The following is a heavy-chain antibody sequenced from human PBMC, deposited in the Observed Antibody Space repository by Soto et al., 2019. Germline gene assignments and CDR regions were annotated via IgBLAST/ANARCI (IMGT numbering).Heavy chain of an antibody. CDR3: ARQRLLRLKPDFDI. Sequence: PETLPLPCSVSGGTTSDNSNFWGWVRQSPGKGLEWIGSMYYSGSSYYNPSLKSRVAISVDTSKNQFSLKLRSGTAADTAVYFCARQRLLRLKPDFDIWGQGTLVT. D-gene: IGHD2-21*02. V-gene: IGHV4-39*01. J-gene: IGHJ4*02. CDR1: GGTTSDNSNF. CDR2: MYYSGSS.